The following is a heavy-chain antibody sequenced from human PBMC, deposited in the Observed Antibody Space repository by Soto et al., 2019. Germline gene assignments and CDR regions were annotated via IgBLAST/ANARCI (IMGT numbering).Heavy chain of an antibody. V-gene: IGHV1-69*13. CDR2: IIPIFGTA. CDR3: ARETSSDHIWFDP. D-gene: IGHD6-19*01. J-gene: IGHJ5*02. CDR1: GGTFSSYA. Sequence: GASVKVSCKASGGTFSSYAISWVRQAPGQGLEWMGGIIPIFGTANYAQKFQGRVTITADESTSTAYMELSSLRSEDTAVYYCARETSSDHIWFDPWGQGTLVTVSS.